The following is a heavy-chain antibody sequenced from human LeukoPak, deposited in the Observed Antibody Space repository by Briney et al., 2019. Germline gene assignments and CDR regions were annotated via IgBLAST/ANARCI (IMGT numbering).Heavy chain of an antibody. V-gene: IGHV1-46*01. CDR1: GGTFSSYA. CDR2: INPSGGST. J-gene: IGHJ6*02. CDR3: ARCLVSSTLGYYYGMDV. Sequence: ASVKVSCKASGGTFSSYAISWVRQAPGQGLEWMGIINPSGGSTSYAQKFQGRVTMTRDTSTSTVYMELSSLRSEDTAVYYCARCLVSSTLGYYYGMDVWGQGTTVTVSS. D-gene: IGHD2-2*01.